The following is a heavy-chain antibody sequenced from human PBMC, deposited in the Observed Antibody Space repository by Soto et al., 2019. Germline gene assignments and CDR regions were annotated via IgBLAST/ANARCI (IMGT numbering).Heavy chain of an antibody. Sequence: SETLSLTCTVSGGSISSYYWSWIRQPPGKGLEWIGYIYYSGITDYNPSLKSRVTISVDTSKSQFSLKLSSVTAADTAVYYCARGGGVYYFDYWGQGNLVTVSS. J-gene: IGHJ4*02. D-gene: IGHD2-8*02. V-gene: IGHV4-59*12. CDR1: GGSISSYY. CDR3: ARGGGVYYFDY. CDR2: IYYSGIT.